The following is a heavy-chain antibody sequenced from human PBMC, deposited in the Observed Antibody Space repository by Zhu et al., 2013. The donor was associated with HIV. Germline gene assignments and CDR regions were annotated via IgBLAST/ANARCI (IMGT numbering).Heavy chain of an antibody. CDR2: MNPNSGNT. V-gene: IGHV1-8*02. D-gene: IGHD5-12*01. J-gene: IGHJ6*02. CDR3: ARYSGYDTGYYYYYYGMDV. CDR1: GYTFTSYD. Sequence: QVQLVQSGAEVKKPGASVKVSCKASGYTFTSYDINWVRQATGQGLEWMGWMNPNSGNTGYAQKFQGRVTLTRNTSVSTAYMEVSSLRSEDTAVYYCARYSGYDTGYYYYYYGMDVWGQGTTVTVSS.